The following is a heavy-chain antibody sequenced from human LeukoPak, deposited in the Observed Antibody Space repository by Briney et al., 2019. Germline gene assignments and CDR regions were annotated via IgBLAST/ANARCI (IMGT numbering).Heavy chain of an antibody. V-gene: IGHV1-8*03. Sequence: ASVKVSCNASGYTFTSYDITWVRQVSGQGLEWMGRMNPNSGNTDYAQKFQGRVTITRNTSISTAYMELSSLRSEDTAVYYCAAVPNYDYVWGSYRYVDYWGQGTLVTVSS. CDR1: GYTFTSYD. CDR2: MNPNSGNT. CDR3: AAVPNYDYVWGSYRYVDY. D-gene: IGHD3-16*02. J-gene: IGHJ4*02.